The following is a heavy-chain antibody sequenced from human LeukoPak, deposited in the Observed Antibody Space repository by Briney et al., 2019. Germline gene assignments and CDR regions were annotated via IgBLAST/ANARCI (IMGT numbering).Heavy chain of an antibody. Sequence: GGSLRLSCAASGFTVSSNYMSWVRQAPGKGLEWVSVIYSGGSTYYADSVKGRFTISRDNSKNTLYLQMNSLGAEDTAVYYCAREWFGEPYFDYWGQGTLVTVSS. CDR2: IYSGGST. J-gene: IGHJ4*02. V-gene: IGHV3-53*01. CDR1: GFTVSSNY. CDR3: AREWFGEPYFDY. D-gene: IGHD3-10*01.